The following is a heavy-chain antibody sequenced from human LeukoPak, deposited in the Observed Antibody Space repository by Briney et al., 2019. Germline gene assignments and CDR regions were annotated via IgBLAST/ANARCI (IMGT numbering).Heavy chain of an antibody. V-gene: IGHV3-64*01. CDR2: ISSNGGST. CDR1: GFTFSSYA. CDR3: ARDPGYCSGGSCPKYFQH. D-gene: IGHD2-15*01. J-gene: IGHJ1*01. Sequence: PGGSLRLSCAASGFTFSSYAMHWVRQAPGKGLEYVSAISSNGGSTYYANSVKGRFTISRDNSKNTLYLQMGSLRAEDMAVYYCARDPGYCSGGSCPKYFQHWGQGTLVTVSS.